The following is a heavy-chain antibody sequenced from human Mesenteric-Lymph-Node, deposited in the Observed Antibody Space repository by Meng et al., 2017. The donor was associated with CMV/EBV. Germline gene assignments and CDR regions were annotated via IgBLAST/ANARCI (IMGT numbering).Heavy chain of an antibody. J-gene: IGHJ4*02. D-gene: IGHD5-18*01. CDR2: IYSGGST. CDR1: GFTFSSYA. CDR3: AKGGFTYGYDY. V-gene: IGHV3-23*03. Sequence: GESLKISCAASGFTFSSYAMSWVRQAPGKGLEWVAVIYSGGSTHHADSVKGRFTISRDNSKNTLYLQMNSLRVGDTAVYYCAKGGFTYGYDYWGQGSLVTVSS.